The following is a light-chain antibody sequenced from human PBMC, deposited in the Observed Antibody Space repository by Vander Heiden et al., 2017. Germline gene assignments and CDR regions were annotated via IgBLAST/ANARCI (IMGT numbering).Light chain of an antibody. V-gene: IGKV3-20*01. CDR2: AAS. CDR3: QQEDRSSFT. J-gene: IGKJ3*01. Sequence: VLTQSPDTPSLSPGERPTLSCRASQGVSSRYLAWYQQKRGQAPRLLIYAASSRATGIPDRFSGSGSGTDFTLTISRLEPEDFAVYYCQQEDRSSFTFGHGTKVDIK. CDR1: QGVSSRY.